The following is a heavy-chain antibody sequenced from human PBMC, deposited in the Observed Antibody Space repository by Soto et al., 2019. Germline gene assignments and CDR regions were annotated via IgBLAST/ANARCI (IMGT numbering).Heavy chain of an antibody. J-gene: IGHJ6*03. Sequence: ESLPISLNGSGYYLATYCIGWVRQRPGKGLEWMGIIYPGDSDTKYSPSFQGQVTISVDKSISTAYLQWSSLKASDTAMYYCDRRRYHGGQKDNALDVWGKRTTATVP. D-gene: IGHD2-15*01. V-gene: IGHV5-51*01. CDR2: IYPGDSDT. CDR3: DRRRYHGGQKDNALDV. CDR1: GYYLATYC.